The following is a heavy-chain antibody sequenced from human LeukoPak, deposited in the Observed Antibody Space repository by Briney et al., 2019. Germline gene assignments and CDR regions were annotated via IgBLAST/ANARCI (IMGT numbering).Heavy chain of an antibody. V-gene: IGHV1-18*01. CDR3: AREGLDRVGFDY. J-gene: IGHJ4*02. D-gene: IGHD3-22*01. Sequence: ASVKVSCKASGYTFTSYSITWVRQAPGQGLEWMGWISPYNGNTHYAQNLQGRVTMTTDTSTSTAYMELRSLRSDDTAVYYCAREGLDRVGFDYWGQGTLVTVSS. CDR1: GYTFTSYS. CDR2: ISPYNGNT.